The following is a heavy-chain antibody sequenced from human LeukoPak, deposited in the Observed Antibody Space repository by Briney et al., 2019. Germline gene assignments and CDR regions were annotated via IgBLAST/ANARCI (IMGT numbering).Heavy chain of an antibody. CDR1: GFPFSSHG. D-gene: IGHD1-26*01. Sequence: PGGSLRLSCAGSGFPFSSHGMNWVRLAPGKGLEWVSGISPGGGPTYYADSVKGRFTISRDDSKNTLYLQMNSLRAEDTALYYCARGRYSGSYLLDYWGQGTLVTVSS. CDR3: ARGRYSGSYLLDY. V-gene: IGHV3-23*01. CDR2: ISPGGGPT. J-gene: IGHJ4*02.